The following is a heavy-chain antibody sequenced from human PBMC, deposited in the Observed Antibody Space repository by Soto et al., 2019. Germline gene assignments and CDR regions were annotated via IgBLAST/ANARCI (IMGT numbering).Heavy chain of an antibody. CDR2: INSDGSST. Sequence: GGSLRLSCAASGFTFSSYGMHWVRQAPGKGLVWVSRINSDGSSTSYADSVKGRFTISRDNAKNTLYLQMNSLRAEDTAVYYCASESVLMVYDYIDYWGQGTLVTVSS. CDR1: GFTFSSYG. CDR3: ASESVLMVYDYIDY. V-gene: IGHV3-74*01. J-gene: IGHJ4*02. D-gene: IGHD2-8*01.